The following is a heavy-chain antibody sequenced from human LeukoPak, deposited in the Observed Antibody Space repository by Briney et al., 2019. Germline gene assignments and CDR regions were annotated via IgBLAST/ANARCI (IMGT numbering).Heavy chain of an antibody. Sequence: PGGSLRLSCAASGFTFSDFGIHWVRQAPGKGLEWVAVISNDGSNKYYADSVKGRFTISRDNSKNTLYLQMNSLRAEDTAVYYCARTPLYYDFWSGYMDVWGKGTTVTVSS. CDR1: GFTFSDFG. CDR2: ISNDGSNK. J-gene: IGHJ6*03. V-gene: IGHV3-30*03. CDR3: ARTPLYYDFWSGYMDV. D-gene: IGHD3-3*01.